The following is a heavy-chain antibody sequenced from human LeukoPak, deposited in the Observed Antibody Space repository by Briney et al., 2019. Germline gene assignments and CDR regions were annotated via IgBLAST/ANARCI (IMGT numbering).Heavy chain of an antibody. J-gene: IGHJ5*02. CDR2: INHSGST. D-gene: IGHD3-10*01. CDR1: GGSFSGYY. V-gene: IGHV4-34*01. Sequence: SETPSLTCAVYGGSFSGYYWSWIRQPPGKGLEWIGEINHSGSTNYNPSLKSRVTISVDTSKNQFSLKLSSVAAADTAVYYCARGDIYYGSGSYYKGRWFDPWGQGTLVTVSS. CDR3: ARGDIYYGSGSYYKGRWFDP.